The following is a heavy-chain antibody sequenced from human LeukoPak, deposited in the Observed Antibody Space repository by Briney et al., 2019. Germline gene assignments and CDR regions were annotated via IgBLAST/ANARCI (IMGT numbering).Heavy chain of an antibody. CDR3: ARDTTVVTGIVAY. J-gene: IGHJ4*02. Sequence: GGSLRLSCAASGFTFSSYSMNWVRQAPGKGLEWVSSTSSSSSYIYYADSVRGRFTISRDNAKNSLYLQMNSLRAEDTAVYYCARDTTVVTGIVAYWGQGTLVTVSS. CDR1: GFTFSSYS. V-gene: IGHV3-21*01. D-gene: IGHD4-23*01. CDR2: TSSSSSYI.